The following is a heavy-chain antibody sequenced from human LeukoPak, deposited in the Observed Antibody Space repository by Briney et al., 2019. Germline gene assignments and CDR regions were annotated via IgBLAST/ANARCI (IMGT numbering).Heavy chain of an antibody. Sequence: PWVSLRLSCAASGFTFSNYWMSWVRQAPGKGLEWVTIIKYDRSQKYYADSVKGRFTISRDNAKNSLSLQMNSLRVEDTAVYYCARDWNYFENSGFYFEHWGQGTLVTVSS. V-gene: IGHV3-7*03. CDR3: ARDWNYFENSGFYFEH. J-gene: IGHJ4*02. CDR1: GFTFSNYW. CDR2: IKYDRSQK. D-gene: IGHD3-22*01.